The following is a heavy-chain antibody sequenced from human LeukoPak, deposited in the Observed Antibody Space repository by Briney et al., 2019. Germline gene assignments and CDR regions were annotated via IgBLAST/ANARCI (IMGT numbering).Heavy chain of an antibody. CDR1: GYTFSDYY. J-gene: IGHJ6*03. V-gene: IGHV1-2*02. CDR2: INPNSGDT. CDR3: ARDPPICSGGSCYSGSYMDV. Sequence: ASVKVSCKTSGYTFSDYYIHWIRQAPGQGLEWVGWINPNSGDTDYAQKFQGRVTVTRDTSISTAYMELGRLRSDDTAVYYCARDPPICSGGSCYSGSYMDVWGKGTTVTISS. D-gene: IGHD2-15*01.